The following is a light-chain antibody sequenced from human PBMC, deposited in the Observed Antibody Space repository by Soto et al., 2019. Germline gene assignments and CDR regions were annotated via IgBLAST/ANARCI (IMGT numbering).Light chain of an antibody. CDR3: CSYAGGYTYF. J-gene: IGLJ1*01. CDR2: GVV. V-gene: IGLV2-11*01. Sequence: QSALTQPRSVSGSPGQSVTISCTGTGNDVGAYNYVSWYQQHPGRPPKLLIYGVVRWPSGVPDRFSGSKSGNTASLTISGLQAEDEADYFCCSYAGGYTYFFGTGTKLTVL. CDR1: GNDVGAYNY.